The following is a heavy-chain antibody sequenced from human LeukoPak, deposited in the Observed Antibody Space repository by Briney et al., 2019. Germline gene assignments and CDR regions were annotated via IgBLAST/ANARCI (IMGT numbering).Heavy chain of an antibody. V-gene: IGHV3-7*03. CDR2: VNRDGSET. J-gene: IGHJ6*02. CDR1: GFALSSHS. CDR3: ARNNGMDV. Sequence: TGGSLRLSCAASGFALSSHSMTWVRQVPGRGPEWVANVNRDGSETYYLDSVKGRFTISKDNAKNSLYLQMNSLRAEDTALYHCARNNGMDVWGQGTTVIVSS.